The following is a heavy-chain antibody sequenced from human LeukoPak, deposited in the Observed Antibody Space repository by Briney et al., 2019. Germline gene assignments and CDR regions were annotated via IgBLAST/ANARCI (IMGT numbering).Heavy chain of an antibody. CDR3: ARVVRYCSSTSCYFIGFDP. CDR2: IYYSGST. D-gene: IGHD2-2*01. V-gene: IGHV4-59*11. Sequence: SETLSLTCTVSGGSISSHYWSWIRQPPGKGREWIGYIYYSGSTNYNPSLKSRVTISVDTSKNQFSLKLSSVTAADTAVYYCARVVRYCSSTSCYFIGFDPWGQGTLVTVSS. J-gene: IGHJ5*02. CDR1: GGSISSHY.